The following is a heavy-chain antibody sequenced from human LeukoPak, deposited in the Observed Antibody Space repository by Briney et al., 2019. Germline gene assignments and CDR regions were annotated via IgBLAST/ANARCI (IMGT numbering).Heavy chain of an antibody. CDR1: GFTFDDYG. Sequence: GGSLRLSCAASGFTFDDYGMSWVRQAPGKGLEWVSGINWNGDSTDYADSVKGRFTISRDNVKNSLYLQMNSLRVEDTALYYCAGAVNVDRDYYYMDVWGKGTTVTVSS. D-gene: IGHD5-12*01. V-gene: IGHV3-20*04. CDR3: AGAVNVDRDYYYMDV. J-gene: IGHJ6*03. CDR2: INWNGDST.